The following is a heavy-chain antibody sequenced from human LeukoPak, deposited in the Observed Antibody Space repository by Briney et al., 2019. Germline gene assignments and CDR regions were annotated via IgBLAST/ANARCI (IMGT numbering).Heavy chain of an antibody. D-gene: IGHD2-15*01. J-gene: IGHJ3*02. Sequence: GGSLRLSCAASGFTFSNYAMSWVRQAPGKGLEWVSVISGSGGSTYYADSVKGRFTISRDNSKNTLYLQMNSLRAEDTAVYYCANKYCSGGSCYSTWGDAGDAFDIWGQGTMVTVSS. V-gene: IGHV3-23*01. CDR2: ISGSGGST. CDR3: ANKYCSGGSCYSTWGDAGDAFDI. CDR1: GFTFSNYA.